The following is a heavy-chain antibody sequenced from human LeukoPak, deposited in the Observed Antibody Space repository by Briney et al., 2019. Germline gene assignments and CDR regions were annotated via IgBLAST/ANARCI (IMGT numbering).Heavy chain of an antibody. J-gene: IGHJ3*02. CDR3: ARESSSGDAFDI. V-gene: IGHV1-2*02. CDR2: INPNSGGT. CDR1: GYTFTGYY. D-gene: IGHD6-19*01. Sequence: GVSVKVSCKASGYTFTGYYMHWVRQAPGQGLEWMGWINPNSGGTNYAQKFQGRVTMTRDTSISTAYMELSRLRSDDTAVYYCARESSSGDAFDIWGQGTMVTVSS.